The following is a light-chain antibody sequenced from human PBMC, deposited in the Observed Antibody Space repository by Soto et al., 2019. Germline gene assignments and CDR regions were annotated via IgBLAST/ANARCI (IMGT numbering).Light chain of an antibody. CDR3: QQYYSTPQT. CDR2: WAS. Sequence: DIVMTQSPDSLAVSLGERATIKCKSSQSVLYSSNNKNYLAWYQQKPGQPPQLLIYWASTRESGVPDRFSGSGSGTDFTLTISSLQAEDVAVYYCQQYYSTPQTFGQGNKVEIK. V-gene: IGKV4-1*01. CDR1: QSVLYSSNNKNY. J-gene: IGKJ1*01.